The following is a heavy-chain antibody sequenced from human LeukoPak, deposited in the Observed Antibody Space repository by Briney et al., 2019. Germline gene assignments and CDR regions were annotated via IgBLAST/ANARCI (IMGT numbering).Heavy chain of an antibody. CDR1: GFTFSSYD. D-gene: IGHD3-10*01. J-gene: IGHJ4*02. CDR3: ARGGYSGSGNYYFDY. Sequence: PGGSLRLSCAASGFTFSSYDMHWVRHPTGKGLEWVSAVGTAGDTYSPGSVKGRFTISRENAKNSLYLQMNSLRAGDTAVYYCARGGYSGSGNYYFDYWGQGTLVTVSS. CDR2: VGTAGDT. V-gene: IGHV3-13*01.